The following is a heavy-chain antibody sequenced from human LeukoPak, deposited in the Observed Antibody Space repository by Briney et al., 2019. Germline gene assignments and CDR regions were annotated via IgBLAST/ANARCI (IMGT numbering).Heavy chain of an antibody. CDR3: ATDDYGDSRGFDY. CDR1: GFTFSTYS. V-gene: IGHV3-21*01. Sequence: PGGSLRLSCAASGFTFSTYSMNWVRQAPGKGLEWVSSISSSSSYIYYADSVKGRFTISRDNAKNSLYLQMNSLRAEDTAVYYCATDDYGDSRGFDYWGQGTLVTVSS. J-gene: IGHJ4*02. CDR2: ISSSSSYI. D-gene: IGHD4-17*01.